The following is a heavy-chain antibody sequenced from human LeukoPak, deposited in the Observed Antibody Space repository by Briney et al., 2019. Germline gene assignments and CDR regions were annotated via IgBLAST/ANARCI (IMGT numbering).Heavy chain of an antibody. D-gene: IGHD6-13*01. Sequence: SETLSLTCSVSGDSIINSYFWAWIRQPPGKGLEWIGSMYYKGSTYYNLSLKSRVTISVDTSKNHFSLKLNSLTAADTAVYYCARDPYSSSWKNWFDPWGQGILVSVSS. J-gene: IGHJ5*02. CDR2: MYYKGST. CDR3: ARDPYSSSWKNWFDP. CDR1: GDSIINSYF. V-gene: IGHV4-39*07.